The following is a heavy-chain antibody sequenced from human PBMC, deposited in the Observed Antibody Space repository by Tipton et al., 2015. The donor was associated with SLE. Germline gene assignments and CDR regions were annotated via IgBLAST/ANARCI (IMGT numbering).Heavy chain of an antibody. CDR3: ARLISAYDCNFDY. CDR1: GHSISSGFY. V-gene: IGHV4-38-2*01. J-gene: IGHJ4*02. CDR2: FYHRGTT. D-gene: IGHD5-12*01. Sequence: LRLSCSVSGHSISSGFYWGWIRQSPGKGLEWIGNFYHRGTTYYDPSPKSRVFISVDTSTNRLFLNLISVTAADTALYYCARLISAYDCNFDYWGQGTLVTVSS.